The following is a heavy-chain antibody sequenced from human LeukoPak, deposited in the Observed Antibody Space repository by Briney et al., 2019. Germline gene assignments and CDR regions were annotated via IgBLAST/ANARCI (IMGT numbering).Heavy chain of an antibody. J-gene: IGHJ4*02. V-gene: IGHV3-33*01. D-gene: IGHD2/OR15-2a*01. CDR1: GVTFSTYG. CDR3: ARHLEYTFDY. CDR2: IWNDGSNK. Sequence: GGSLRLSCAASGVTFSTYGMHWVRQAPGKGLEWVAVIWNDGSNKYYADSVKGRFTISRDNSKNTLYLQMNSLRAEDTAVYYCARHLEYTFDYWGQGTSVTVSS.